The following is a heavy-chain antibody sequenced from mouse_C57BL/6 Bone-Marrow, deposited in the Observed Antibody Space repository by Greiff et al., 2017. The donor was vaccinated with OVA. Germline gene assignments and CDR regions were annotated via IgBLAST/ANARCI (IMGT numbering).Heavy chain of an antibody. CDR1: GYTFTSYW. CDR2: IDPSDSYT. J-gene: IGHJ2*01. CDR3: ARSYYYGSSYED. Sequence: VQLQQPGAELVMPGASVKLSCKASGYTFTSYWMHWVKQRPGQGLEWIGEIDPSDSYTNYNQKFKGKSTLTVDKSSSTACMQLSSLTSEDSAVYYCARSYYYGSSYEDWGQGTTLTVSS. D-gene: IGHD1-1*01. V-gene: IGHV1-69*01.